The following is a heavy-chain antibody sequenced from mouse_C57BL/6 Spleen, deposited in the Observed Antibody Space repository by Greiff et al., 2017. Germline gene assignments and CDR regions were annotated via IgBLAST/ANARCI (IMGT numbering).Heavy chain of an antibody. J-gene: IGHJ2*01. CDR1: GYTFTSYT. CDR3: ARSPGVEYFDY. D-gene: IGHD4-1*01. CDR2: INPSSGYT. Sequence: QVQLQQSGAELARPGASVKMSCKASGYTFTSYTMPWVKQRPGQGLEWIGYINPSSGYTKYNQKFKDKATLTADKSSSTAYMQLSSLTSEDSAVYYCARSPGVEYFDYWGQGTTLTVSS. V-gene: IGHV1-4*01.